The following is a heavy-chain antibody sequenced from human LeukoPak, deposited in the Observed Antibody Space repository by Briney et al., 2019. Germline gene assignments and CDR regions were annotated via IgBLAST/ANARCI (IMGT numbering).Heavy chain of an antibody. CDR2: IIPIFGTA. J-gene: IGHJ3*02. CDR3: ARSIVVVPAASDAFDI. D-gene: IGHD2-2*01. V-gene: IGHV1-69*01. CDR1: GGTFSSYA. Sequence: SVKVSCKASGGTFSSYAISWVRQAPGQGPEWMGGIIPIFGTANYAQKFQGRVTITADESTSTAYMELSSLRSEDTAVYYCARSIVVVPAASDAFDIWGQGTMVTVSS.